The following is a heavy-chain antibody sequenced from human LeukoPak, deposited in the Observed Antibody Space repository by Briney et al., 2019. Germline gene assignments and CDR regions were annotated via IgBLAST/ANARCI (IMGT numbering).Heavy chain of an antibody. CDR2: ISQGGST. CDR3: ARGSVGPRMSI. Sequence: TASETLSLTCAVYGVSFSGYYWTWIRQPPGKGLEWIGEISQGGSTNYTPSLKSRVIISVDTSKNQFSLKLNSVTAADTAVYYCARGSVGPRMSIWRQGTMVTVSS. CDR1: GVSFSGYY. V-gene: IGHV4-34*01. D-gene: IGHD1-26*01. J-gene: IGHJ3*02.